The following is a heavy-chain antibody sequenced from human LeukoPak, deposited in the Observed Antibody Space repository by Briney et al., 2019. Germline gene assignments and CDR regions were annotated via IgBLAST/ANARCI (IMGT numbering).Heavy chain of an antibody. Sequence: GGSLTLSCAASGFTFNDYGMTWVRQAPGRGLEWVSGLNWNGDITRYADSVKGRFTISRDNAKNSVYLQMDSLSAEDTAFYYCARGYGAGNYRRPFYGMDVWGQGTTVTVSS. CDR1: GFTFNDYG. J-gene: IGHJ6*02. D-gene: IGHD3-10*01. CDR2: LNWNGDIT. CDR3: ARGYGAGNYRRPFYGMDV. V-gene: IGHV3-20*04.